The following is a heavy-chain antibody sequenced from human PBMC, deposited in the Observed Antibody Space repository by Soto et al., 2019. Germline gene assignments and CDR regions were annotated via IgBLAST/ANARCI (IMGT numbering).Heavy chain of an antibody. CDR1: GYTFTSYD. Sequence: ASVKVSCKASGYTFTSYDINWVRQATGQGLEWMGWMNPNSGNTGYAQKFQGRVTITADKSTSTAYMELSSLRSEDTAVYYCASLNTVVTPDYYYGMDVWGQGTTVTVS. CDR3: ASLNTVVTPDYYYGMDV. CDR2: MNPNSGNT. D-gene: IGHD2-21*02. J-gene: IGHJ6*02. V-gene: IGHV1-8*01.